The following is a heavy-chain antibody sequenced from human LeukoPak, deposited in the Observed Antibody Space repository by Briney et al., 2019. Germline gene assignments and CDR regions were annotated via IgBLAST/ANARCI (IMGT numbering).Heavy chain of an antibody. CDR2: IHIGGGT. V-gene: IGHV3-66*04. Sequence: PGGSLRLPCAASGFTVSNENINWVRQAPGKGLEWVSIIHIGGGTNYADFVKGRFTISRDNSKNMVYLQMNSLTVEDTAVYYCARHRELGLWGQGTLVSVSS. CDR3: ARHRELGL. CDR1: GFTVSNEN. D-gene: IGHD1-26*01. J-gene: IGHJ4*02.